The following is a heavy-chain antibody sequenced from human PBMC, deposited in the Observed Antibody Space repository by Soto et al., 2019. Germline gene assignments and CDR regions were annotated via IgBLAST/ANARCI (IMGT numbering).Heavy chain of an antibody. CDR2: INAGNGNT. Sequence: XVSSTASGYTFXIYAMHWVRQAPGQRLEWMVWINAGNGNTKYSQKFQGRVTITRDTSASKAYMELSSMRSEDTAVYYCAKDAVYGDGLWLPESWGQGTLVTVSS. D-gene: IGHD4-17*01. CDR1: GYTFXIYA. J-gene: IGHJ5*02. CDR3: AKDAVYGDGLWLPES. V-gene: IGHV1-3*01.